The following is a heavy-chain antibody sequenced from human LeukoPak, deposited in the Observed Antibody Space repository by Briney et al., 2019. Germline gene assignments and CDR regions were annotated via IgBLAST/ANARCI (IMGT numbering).Heavy chain of an antibody. J-gene: IGHJ4*02. CDR1: GGSISSSSYY. Sequence: SETLSLTCTVSGGSISSSSYYWGWIRQPPGKGLEWIGTIYYSGSTYYNASLKSRLTISVDTSKNQFSPKLSSVTAADTAVYYCARLSGGTQWLAPFDYWGQGTLVTVSS. V-gene: IGHV4-39*01. CDR3: ARLSGGTQWLAPFDY. CDR2: IYYSGST. D-gene: IGHD6-19*01.